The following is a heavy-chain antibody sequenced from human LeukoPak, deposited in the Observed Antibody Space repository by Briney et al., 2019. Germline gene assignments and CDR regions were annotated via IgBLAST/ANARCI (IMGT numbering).Heavy chain of an antibody. CDR1: GFTFSSYS. CDR2: ISSSSSYI. J-gene: IGHJ4*02. CDR3: ARDRLGSGNNFDY. Sequence: GGSLRLSCAASGFTFSSYSMNWVRQAPGKGLEWVSSISSSSSYIYYADSVKGRFTISRDNAKNSLYLQMNSLRAEDTAVYYCARDRLGSGNNFDYRGQGTLVTVSS. V-gene: IGHV3-21*01. D-gene: IGHD1-26*01.